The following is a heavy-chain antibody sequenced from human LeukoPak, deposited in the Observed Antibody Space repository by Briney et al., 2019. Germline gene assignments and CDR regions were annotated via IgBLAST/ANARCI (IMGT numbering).Heavy chain of an antibody. V-gene: IGHV1-2*02. Sequence: ASVKVSCKASGYTFTDDYVHWVRQAPGQGLEWMGWINPNSGVTNYAQKFQGRVTITRDMSISTAYMELSRLRSDDTAVYYCARGDEYHYYYYYMDVWGKGTTVTVSS. CDR2: INPNSGVT. J-gene: IGHJ6*03. CDR3: ARGDEYHYYYYYMDV. CDR1: GYTFTDDY. D-gene: IGHD2-2*02.